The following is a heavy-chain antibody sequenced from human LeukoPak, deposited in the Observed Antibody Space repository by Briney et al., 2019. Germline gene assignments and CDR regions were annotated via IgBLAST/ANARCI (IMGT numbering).Heavy chain of an antibody. J-gene: IGHJ4*02. CDR1: GLTFSSHW. D-gene: IGHD5-18*01. CDR2: ITNDGSST. CDR3: ARSPGYSYGYYFDY. Sequence: GGSLRLSCAASGLTFSSHWMHWVRQAPGKGLVWVSRITNDGSSTTYADSVKGRFTISRDNAKNMLYLQVNSLRAEDTAVYYCARSPGYSYGYYFDYWGQGTLVTVSS. V-gene: IGHV3-74*01.